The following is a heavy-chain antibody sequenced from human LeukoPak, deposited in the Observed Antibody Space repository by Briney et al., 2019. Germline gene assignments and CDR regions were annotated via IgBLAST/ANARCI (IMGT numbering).Heavy chain of an antibody. CDR3: ARDWPLGVHAFDI. D-gene: IGHD3-16*01. Sequence: PGGSLRFSCAASGFTFSSYAMHWVRQAPGKGLEWVAVISYDGSNKYYADSVKGRFTISRDNSKNTLYLQMNSLRAEDTAVYYCARDWPLGVHAFDIWGQGTMVTVSS. J-gene: IGHJ3*02. V-gene: IGHV3-30-3*01. CDR1: GFTFSSYA. CDR2: ISYDGSNK.